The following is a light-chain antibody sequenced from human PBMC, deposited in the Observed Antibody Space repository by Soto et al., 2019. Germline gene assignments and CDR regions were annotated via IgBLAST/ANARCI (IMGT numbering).Light chain of an antibody. J-gene: IGKJ1*01. CDR3: RHYNNWPPET. CDR1: QSLTSY. Sequence: EVVLTQSPAALSLSPGDRATLSCRASQSLTSYLAWYQQKRGQAPRLLIYDASTRATGIPARFSGSGSGTEFNLTISSLQSEDFAIYYCRHYNNWPPETFGQGTKVDIK. V-gene: IGKV3-15*01. CDR2: DAS.